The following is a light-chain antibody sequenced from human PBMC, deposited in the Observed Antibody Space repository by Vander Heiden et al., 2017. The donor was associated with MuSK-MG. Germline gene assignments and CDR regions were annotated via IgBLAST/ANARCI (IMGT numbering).Light chain of an antibody. CDR2: AAS. V-gene: IGKV1-9*01. CDR3: QQVNDYPRT. CDR1: QGIYNY. Sequence: DIQLTQSPSFLSASVGDRVTITCRASQGIYNYLAWYQQKPGKAPKLLISAASTLQSGVPLRFSGSGSGTEFTLTISSLQPEDFATYYCQQVNDYPRTFGQWTKVEIK. J-gene: IGKJ1*01.